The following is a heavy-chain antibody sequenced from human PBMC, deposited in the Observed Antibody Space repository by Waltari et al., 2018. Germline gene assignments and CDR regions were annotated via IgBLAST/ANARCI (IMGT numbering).Heavy chain of an antibody. V-gene: IGHV1-24*01. CDR1: GYTLTELS. CDR3: ATTITLRGGFDP. CDR2: VDPEEGET. D-gene: IGHD3-3*01. J-gene: IGHJ5*02. Sequence: QVQLVQSGAEVKKPGASVKVSCKVSGYTLTELSMHWVRQAPGKGLEWMGGVDPEEGETRYEQKFQGRVTMTEDTSTDTDYMELSSLRAEDTAVYYCATTITLRGGFDPWGQGTLVTVSS.